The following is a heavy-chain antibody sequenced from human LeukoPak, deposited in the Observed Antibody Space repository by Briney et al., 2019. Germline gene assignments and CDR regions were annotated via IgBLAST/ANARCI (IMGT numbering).Heavy chain of an antibody. CDR1: GFTFSSYG. CDR3: ARSPTSWYFDY. J-gene: IGHJ4*02. V-gene: IGHV3-30*03. D-gene: IGHD2-2*01. Sequence: PGGSLRLSCAASGFTFSSYGMHWVRQSPGKGREWVAVISNDGSNIYYADSVKGRFTISRDNAKHTVYLQMNSLRPEHRSVYDCARSPTSWYFDYWGQGTLVTVSS. CDR2: ISNDGSNI.